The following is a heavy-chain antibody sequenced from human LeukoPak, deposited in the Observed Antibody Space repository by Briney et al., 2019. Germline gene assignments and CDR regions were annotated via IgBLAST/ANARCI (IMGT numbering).Heavy chain of an antibody. CDR1: GFTFSDYA. Sequence: GVSLRLSCTASGFTFSDYAMSWVRQAPGKGLEWVGFIRSKANGGTTEYAAFVKGRFTISRDDSKSIAYLQMNSLKNEDTAVYYCTRDRGYSYGYGDYWGQGTLVTVSS. V-gene: IGHV3-49*04. J-gene: IGHJ4*02. CDR2: IRSKANGGTT. D-gene: IGHD5-18*01. CDR3: TRDRGYSYGYGDY.